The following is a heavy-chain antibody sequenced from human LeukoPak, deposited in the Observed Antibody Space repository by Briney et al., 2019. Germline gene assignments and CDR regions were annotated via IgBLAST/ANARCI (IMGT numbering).Heavy chain of an antibody. CDR2: IYSGGDA. J-gene: IGHJ4*02. V-gene: IGHV3-53*05. D-gene: IGHD6-19*01. Sequence: GGSLRLSCAASGFTVSSNYMSWVRQAPGKGLEWVSLIYSGGDAYYADSVKGRFTISRDNSKNTLYLQMNGLRAEDTAVYYCAKDYHSSGLYIFDSWGQGTLVTVSS. CDR3: AKDYHSSGLYIFDS. CDR1: GFTVSSNY.